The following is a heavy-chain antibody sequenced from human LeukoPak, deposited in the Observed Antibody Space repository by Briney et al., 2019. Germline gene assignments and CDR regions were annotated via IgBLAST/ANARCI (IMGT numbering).Heavy chain of an antibody. Sequence: SVRVSCEASGGTFSSYAMSWVRQAPGKGLEWVGGITTILGTANYAQTLKGRVTITADESTSTAYMELSSLRSEDTAVYYCARGARGYSYDDAFDIWGQGTMVTVSS. CDR2: ITTILGTA. J-gene: IGHJ3*02. V-gene: IGHV1-69*13. D-gene: IGHD5-18*01. CDR3: ARGARGYSYDDAFDI. CDR1: GGTFSSYA.